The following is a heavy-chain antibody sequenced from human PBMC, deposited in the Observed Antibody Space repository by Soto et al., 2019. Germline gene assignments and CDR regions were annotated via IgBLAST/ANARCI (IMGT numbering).Heavy chain of an antibody. CDR3: ARSVFP. CDR2: IYYSGST. CDR1: VGSISSGGYY. V-gene: IGHV4-31*03. J-gene: IGHJ5*02. Sequence: QVQLQESGPGLVKPSQTLSLTSTVSVGSISSGGYYWTWIRQHPGKGLEWIGYIYYSGSTYYIPSLQSRVIISVDTEKNQFALNLSSVTAADTAVYYCARSVFPCVQGTLVTVSS.